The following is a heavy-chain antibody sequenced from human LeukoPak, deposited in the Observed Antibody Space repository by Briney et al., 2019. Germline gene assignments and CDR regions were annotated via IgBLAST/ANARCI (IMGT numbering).Heavy chain of an antibody. D-gene: IGHD3-16*01. Sequence: SETLSLTCTVSGYSISSGYYWGWIRQPPGKGLEWIGSIYHSGSTYYNPSLKSRVTISVDTSKNQFSLKLSSVTAADTAVYYCARGGMITFGAINLFDPWGQGTQVTVSS. CDR2: IYHSGST. V-gene: IGHV4-38-2*02. CDR1: GYSISSGYY. J-gene: IGHJ5*02. CDR3: ARGGMITFGAINLFDP.